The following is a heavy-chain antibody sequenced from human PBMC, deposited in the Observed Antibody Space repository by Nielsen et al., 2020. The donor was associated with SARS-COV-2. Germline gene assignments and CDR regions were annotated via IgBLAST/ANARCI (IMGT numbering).Heavy chain of an antibody. CDR3: ARNIAAAIDY. V-gene: IGHV1-46*01. CDR2: INPSGGST. CDR1: GYTFTRYY. D-gene: IGHD6-13*01. J-gene: IGHJ4*02. Sequence: ASVKVSCKASGYTFTRYYMHWVRKAPGQGLEWMGIINPSGGSTSYAQKFQGRVTMTRDTSTSTVYMELSSLRSEDTAVYYCARNIAAAIDYWGQGTLVTVSS.